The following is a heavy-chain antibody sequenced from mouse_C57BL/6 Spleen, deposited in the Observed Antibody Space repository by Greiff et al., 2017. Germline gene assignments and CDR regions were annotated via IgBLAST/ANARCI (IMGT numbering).Heavy chain of an antibody. J-gene: IGHJ3*01. Sequence: EVQLQQSGPELVKPGASVKIPCKASGYTFTDYNMDWVKQSHGKSLEWIGDINPNNGGTIYNQKFKGKATLTVDKSSSTAYMELRSLTSEDTAVYYCARQRDDYDPAWLAYWGQGTLVTVSA. CDR2: INPNNGGT. CDR3: ARQRDDYDPAWLAY. D-gene: IGHD2-4*01. V-gene: IGHV1-18*01. CDR1: GYTFTDYN.